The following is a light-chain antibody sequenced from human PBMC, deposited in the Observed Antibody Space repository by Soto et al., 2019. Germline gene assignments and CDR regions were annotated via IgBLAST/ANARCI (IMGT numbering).Light chain of an antibody. V-gene: IGKV3-11*01. CDR3: QQRSNWPRT. J-gene: IGKJ1*01. CDR1: QSVSSY. CDR2: DAS. Sequence: EIVLTQSPTTLSLSPGEIATLSCIASQSVSSYLAWYQQKPGQAPRLLIYDASNRATGIPARFSGSGSGTDFTLTISSLEPEDFAVYYCQQRSNWPRTFGQGTKVDI.